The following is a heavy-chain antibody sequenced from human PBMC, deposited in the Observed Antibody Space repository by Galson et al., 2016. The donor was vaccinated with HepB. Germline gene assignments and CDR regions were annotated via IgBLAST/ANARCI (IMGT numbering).Heavy chain of an antibody. CDR1: GFTVRNNY. D-gene: IGHD1-26*01. CDR2: IYSGGST. CDR3: AGGGIYGGY. Sequence: SLRLSCAASGFTVRNNYMRWVRQAPGKGLECVSVIYSGGSTYYADSVKGRFTISRDNSKNTLYLQMNSLRADDTAVYYCAGGGIYGGYWGQGTLVTVSS. J-gene: IGHJ4*02. V-gene: IGHV3-53*01.